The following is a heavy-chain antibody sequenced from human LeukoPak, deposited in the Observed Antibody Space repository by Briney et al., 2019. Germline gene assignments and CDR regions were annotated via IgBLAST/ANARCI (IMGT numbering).Heavy chain of an antibody. J-gene: IGHJ5*02. CDR2: IYYSGST. V-gene: IGHV4-59*01. CDR1: AASISSYY. D-gene: IGHD4-17*01. CDR3: ARVGYGDYSNWFDP. Sequence: PSPTLSPTCTVSAASISSYYSSWIRQPPGKGLEWMGYIYYSGSTNYNPSLKSRVTISVDTSKNQFSLKLSSVTAADTAVYYCARVGYGDYSNWFDPWGQGTLVTVSS.